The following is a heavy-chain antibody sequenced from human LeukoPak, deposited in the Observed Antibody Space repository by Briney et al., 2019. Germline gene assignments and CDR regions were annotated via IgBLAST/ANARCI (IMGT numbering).Heavy chain of an antibody. D-gene: IGHD4-17*01. CDR1: GFTFSDYY. Sequence: PGGSLRLSCAASGFTFSDYYMSWIRQAPGKGLEWASYISSSSSYTNYADSVKGRFTISRDNTKNSLYLQMNSLRAEDTAVYYCARSNYGDYVGYFDYWGQGTLVTVSS. CDR2: ISSSSSYT. V-gene: IGHV3-11*06. J-gene: IGHJ4*02. CDR3: ARSNYGDYVGYFDY.